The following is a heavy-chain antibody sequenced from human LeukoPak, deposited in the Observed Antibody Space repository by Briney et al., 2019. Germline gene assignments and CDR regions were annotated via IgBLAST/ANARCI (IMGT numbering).Heavy chain of an antibody. CDR2: INPNSGGT. CDR3: ARDSSGYYYFDY. J-gene: IGHJ4*02. D-gene: IGHD3-22*01. Sequence: ASVKVSCKASGYTFTGHYMHWVRQAPGQGLEWMGWINPNSGGTNYAQKFQGRVTMTTDTSTSTAYMELRSLRSDDTAVYYCARDSSGYYYFDYWGQGTLVTVSS. CDR1: GYTFTGHY. V-gene: IGHV1-2*02.